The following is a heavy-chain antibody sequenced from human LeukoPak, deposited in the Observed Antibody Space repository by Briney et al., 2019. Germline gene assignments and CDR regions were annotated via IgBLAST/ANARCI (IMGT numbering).Heavy chain of an antibody. CDR2: ISYDGSNK. CDR3: AKDNSLLLWFRGGAFDI. Sequence: GRSLRLSCAASGFTFSSYGMHWVRQAPGKGLEWVAVISYDGSNKYYADSVKGRFTISRDNSKNTLYLQMNSLRAEDTAVYYCAKDNSLLLWFRGGAFDIWGQGTMVTVSS. V-gene: IGHV3-30*18. CDR1: GFTFSSYG. J-gene: IGHJ3*02. D-gene: IGHD3-10*01.